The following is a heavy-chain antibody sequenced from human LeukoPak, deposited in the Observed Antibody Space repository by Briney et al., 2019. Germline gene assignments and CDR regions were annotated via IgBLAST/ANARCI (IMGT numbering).Heavy chain of an antibody. Sequence: PSETLSLTCTVSGGSISSSGYYWGWIRQPPWKGLEWIANIYYSGSTYYNPSLKSRVTISVDTSKNQLSLKLSSLTAADTAVYYCARHEYSGSYYGLSWFDPWGRGTLVTVSS. D-gene: IGHD1-26*01. CDR2: IYYSGST. CDR3: ARHEYSGSYYGLSWFDP. V-gene: IGHV4-39*01. J-gene: IGHJ5*02. CDR1: GGSISSSGYY.